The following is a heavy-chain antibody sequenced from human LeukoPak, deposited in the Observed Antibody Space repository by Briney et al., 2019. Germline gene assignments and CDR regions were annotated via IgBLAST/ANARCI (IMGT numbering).Heavy chain of an antibody. CDR1: GGSISSGVYY. CDR3: ARDFDRGAFDY. D-gene: IGHD3-22*01. J-gene: IGHJ4*02. Sequence: SQTLSLTCTVSGGSISSGVYYWSWIRQHPGKGLEWIGYIYYSGSTYYNPSLKSRVTISVDTSKNQLSLKLSSVTAADTAVYYCARDFDRGAFDYWGQGTLVTVSS. CDR2: IYYSGST. V-gene: IGHV4-31*03.